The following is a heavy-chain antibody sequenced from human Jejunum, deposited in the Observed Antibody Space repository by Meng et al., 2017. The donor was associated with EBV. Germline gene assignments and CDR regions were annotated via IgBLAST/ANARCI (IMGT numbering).Heavy chain of an antibody. CDR3: ARGGGRPEY. Sequence: QVQLQESGPGLGKPSETLSLPCTVSGVSMSNFYWSWFRQPPGKGLEWIVYIYYSVSTNYNPSLKIRVTISVDTSKNQFSLSLSSVTAADTAVYYCARGGGRPEYWGQGILVTVSS. D-gene: IGHD3-10*01. CDR1: GVSMSNFY. CDR2: IYYSVST. J-gene: IGHJ4*02. V-gene: IGHV4-59*13.